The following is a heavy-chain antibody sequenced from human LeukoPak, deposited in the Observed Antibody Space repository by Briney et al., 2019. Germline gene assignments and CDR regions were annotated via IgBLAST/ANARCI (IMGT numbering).Heavy chain of an antibody. D-gene: IGHD2-15*01. CDR2: ISWNSGSI. CDR1: GFTFDDYA. V-gene: IGHV3-9*01. J-gene: IGHJ5*02. Sequence: GRSLRLSCAASGFTFDDYAMHWVRQAPGKGLEWVSGISWNSGSIGYADSVKGRFTISRDNAKNSLYLQMNSLRAEDTALYYCAKDLEYHCSGGSCPGGFDPWGQGTLVTVSS. CDR3: AKDLEYHCSGGSCPGGFDP.